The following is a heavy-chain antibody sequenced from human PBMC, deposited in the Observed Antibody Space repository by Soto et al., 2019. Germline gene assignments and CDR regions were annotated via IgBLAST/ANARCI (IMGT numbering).Heavy chain of an antibody. J-gene: IGHJ4*02. Sequence: PGGSLRLSCVFSGFTFSTYTMNWVRQAPGKGLEWVSSINGRSNYVYYADSVKSRFTISRDNAKNSLYLQMNRLRAEDTAIYYCAREDGVVGSSSAFDHWGLGTLVTVSS. CDR1: GFTFSTYT. D-gene: IGHD4-17*01. V-gene: IGHV3-21*01. CDR3: AREDGVVGSSSAFDH. CDR2: INGRSNYV.